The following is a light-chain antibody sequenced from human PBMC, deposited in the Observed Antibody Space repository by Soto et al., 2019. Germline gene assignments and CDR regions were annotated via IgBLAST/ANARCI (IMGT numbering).Light chain of an antibody. CDR2: GAT. CDR3: QDYGSSRT. Sequence: EIVLTRSPGTLSLAPGERATLSCRASQSVSSSYLAWYQQRLGQAPRLLIYGATSRATGVPDRFSGSGSGTDFTLTISRLEPEDFAVYYCQDYGSSRTFGQGTRWIS. J-gene: IGKJ1*01. CDR1: QSVSSSY. V-gene: IGKV3-20*01.